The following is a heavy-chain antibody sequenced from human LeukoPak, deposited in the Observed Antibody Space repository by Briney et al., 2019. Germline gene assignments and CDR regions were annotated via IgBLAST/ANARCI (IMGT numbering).Heavy chain of an antibody. V-gene: IGHV3-23*01. D-gene: IGHD4-11*01. Sequence: GGSLRLSCEVSEFALERYTMSWVRQAPGKGLEWVSSISGVGASYIFYADSVKGRFTISRDDSGNTVYLQMNSLRPEDTGVYYCAKDAQRGFDYSNSLESWGQGTPVTVST. CDR2: ISGVGASYI. CDR1: EFALERYT. J-gene: IGHJ5*01. CDR3: AKDAQRGFDYSNSLES.